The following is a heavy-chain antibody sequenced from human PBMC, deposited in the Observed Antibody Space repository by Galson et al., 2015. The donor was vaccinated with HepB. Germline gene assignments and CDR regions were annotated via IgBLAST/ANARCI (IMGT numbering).Heavy chain of an antibody. V-gene: IGHV1-18*01. CDR1: GYTFTSYG. CDR3: ARDSKGSSWYRDAFDI. CDR2: ISAYNGNT. J-gene: IGHJ3*02. Sequence: SVKVSCKASGYTFTSYGISWVRQAPGQGLEWMGWISAYNGNTNYAQKLQGRVTMTTDTSTSTAYMELRSLRSDDTAVYYCARDSKGSSWYRDAFDIWGQGTMVTVSS. D-gene: IGHD6-13*01.